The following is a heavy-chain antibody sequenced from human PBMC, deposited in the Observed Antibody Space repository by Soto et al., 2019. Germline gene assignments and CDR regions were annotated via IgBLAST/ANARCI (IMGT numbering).Heavy chain of an antibody. CDR3: ARGGGAARGYYYCYCMDV. CDR1: GYTFTSYG. Sequence: QVQLVQSGAEVKKPGASVKVSCKASGYTFTSYGISWVRQAPGQGLEWMGWISAYNGNTNYAKKLQGRVTMTTETSTRTAYMEVRSLRSDDTAVYYCARGGGAARGYYYCYCMDVWGQGTTVTVSS. CDR2: ISAYNGNT. J-gene: IGHJ6*02. D-gene: IGHD6-6*01. V-gene: IGHV1-18*01.